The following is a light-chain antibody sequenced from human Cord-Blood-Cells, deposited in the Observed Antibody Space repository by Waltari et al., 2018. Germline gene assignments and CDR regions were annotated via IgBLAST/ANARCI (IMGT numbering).Light chain of an antibody. V-gene: IGKV1-9*01. CDR2: DAS. CDR1: QGISSY. CDR3: QEVNRYPHT. Sequence: DIQLTQSQSFLSASVGDRVTITCRASQGISSYLAWYQQNPGKAPKLLIYDASTLQSGVPARFSGRGSGAEFTLTISRLQREDFATYYCQEVNRYPHTFGGGSKVEIK. J-gene: IGKJ4*01.